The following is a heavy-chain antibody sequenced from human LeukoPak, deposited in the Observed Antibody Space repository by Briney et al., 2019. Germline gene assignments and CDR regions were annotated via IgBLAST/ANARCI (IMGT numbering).Heavy chain of an antibody. Sequence: GGSLRLSCAASGFTFSGSAMHWVRQASGKGLEWVGRIRSKANSYATAYAASVKGRFTISRDDSKNTAYLQMNSLKTEDTAVYYCARATGQWELPFDYWGQGTLVTVSS. V-gene: IGHV3-73*01. J-gene: IGHJ4*02. CDR3: ARATGQWELPFDY. D-gene: IGHD1-26*01. CDR1: GFTFSGSA. CDR2: IRSKANSYAT.